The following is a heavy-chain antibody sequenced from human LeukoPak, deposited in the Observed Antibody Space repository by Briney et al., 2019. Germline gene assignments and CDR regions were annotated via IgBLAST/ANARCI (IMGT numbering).Heavy chain of an antibody. D-gene: IGHD3-22*01. Sequence: SETLSLTCTVSGGSISSYYWSWIRQPPGKGLEWIGYIYYSGSTNYNPSLKSRATISVDTSKNQFSLKLSSVTAADTAVYYCARAPDYYDSSGYYSPHWYFDLWGRGTLVTVSS. V-gene: IGHV4-59*08. J-gene: IGHJ2*01. CDR1: GGSISSYY. CDR3: ARAPDYYDSSGYYSPHWYFDL. CDR2: IYYSGST.